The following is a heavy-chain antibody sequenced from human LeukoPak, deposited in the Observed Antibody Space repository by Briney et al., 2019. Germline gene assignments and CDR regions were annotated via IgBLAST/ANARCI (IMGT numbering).Heavy chain of an antibody. V-gene: IGHV4-39*07. J-gene: IGHJ6*03. Sequence: SETLSLTCTVSGGSISSTGSFWGWIRQPPGKGLEWIGEINHSGSTNYNPSLKSRVTISVDTSKNQFSLKLSFVTAADTAVYYCARGIQLFMDVWGKGTTVTVSS. CDR2: INHSGST. CDR1: GGSISSTGSF. CDR3: ARGIQLFMDV. D-gene: IGHD2-2*01.